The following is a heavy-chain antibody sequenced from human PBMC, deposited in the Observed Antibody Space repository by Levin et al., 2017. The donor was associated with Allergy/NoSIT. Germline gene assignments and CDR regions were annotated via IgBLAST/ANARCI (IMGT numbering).Heavy chain of an antibody. D-gene: IGHD6-19*01. CDR2: ISGSGGST. CDR1: GFTFSSYA. V-gene: IGHV3-23*01. CDR3: ARGWLDTAFDI. J-gene: IGHJ3*02. Sequence: GGSLRLSCAASGFTFSSYAMTWVRQAPGKGLEWVSSISGSGGSTYYADSVKGRFTISRDNSKSTLFLQVNSLRAEDTAVYYCARGWLDTAFDIWGQGTMVTVSS.